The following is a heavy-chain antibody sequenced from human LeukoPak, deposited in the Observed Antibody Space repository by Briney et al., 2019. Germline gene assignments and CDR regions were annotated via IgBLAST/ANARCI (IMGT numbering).Heavy chain of an antibody. Sequence: SETLSLTCTVSGGSISSSSYYWGWIRRPPGKGLEWIGSIYYSGSTYYNPSLKSRVTISVDTSKNQFSLKLSSVTAADTAVYYCARLNGSGSYYYYYYYMDVWGKGTTVTVSS. V-gene: IGHV4-39*07. CDR3: ARLNGSGSYYYYYYYMDV. CDR1: GGSISSSSYY. J-gene: IGHJ6*03. D-gene: IGHD3-10*01. CDR2: IYYSGST.